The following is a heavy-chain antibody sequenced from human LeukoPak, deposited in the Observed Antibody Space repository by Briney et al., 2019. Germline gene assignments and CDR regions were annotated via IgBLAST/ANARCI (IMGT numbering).Heavy chain of an antibody. J-gene: IGHJ4*02. CDR2: ISYDGSNK. CDR1: GFTFSSYA. D-gene: IGHD6-6*01. CDR3: ARDVAIGYSSSSGLDY. V-gene: IGHV3-30-3*01. Sequence: GGSLRLSCAASGFTFSSYAMHWVRQAPGKGLEWVAVISYDGSNKYYADSVKGRFTISRDNSKNTLYLQMNSLRAEDTAVYYCARDVAIGYSSSSGLDYWGQGTLVTVSS.